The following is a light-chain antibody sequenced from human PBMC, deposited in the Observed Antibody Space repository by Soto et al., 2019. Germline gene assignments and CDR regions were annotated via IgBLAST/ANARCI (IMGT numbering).Light chain of an antibody. CDR3: SSYAGSNNFVV. CDR2: EVS. V-gene: IGLV2-8*01. CDR1: SSDVGGYNY. Sequence: QSALTQPPSASGSPGQSVTISCTGTSSDVGGYNYVFWYQQHPGKAPKLMIYEVSNRPSGVPDRFSGSKSGNTASLTVSGLQAEDEADYYCSSYAGSNNFVVFGGGTQLTVL. J-gene: IGLJ2*01.